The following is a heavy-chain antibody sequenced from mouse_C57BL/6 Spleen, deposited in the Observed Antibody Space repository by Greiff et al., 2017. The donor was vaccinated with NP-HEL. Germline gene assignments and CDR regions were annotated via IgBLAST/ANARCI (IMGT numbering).Heavy chain of an antibody. J-gene: IGHJ1*03. D-gene: IGHD1-1*01. CDR1: GFTIKDDY. V-gene: IGHV14-4*01. Sequence: EVQLQQSGAELVRPGASVKLSCTASGFTIKDDYMHWVKQRPEQGLEWIGWIDPENGDTEYASKFQGKATITADTSSNTAYLQLSSLTSEDTAVYYCTTRNYYGSSYWYFDVWGTGTTVTVSS. CDR2: IDPENGDT. CDR3: TTRNYYGSSYWYFDV.